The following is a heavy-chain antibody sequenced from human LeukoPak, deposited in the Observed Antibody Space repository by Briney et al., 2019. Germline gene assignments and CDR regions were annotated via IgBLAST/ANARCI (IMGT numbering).Heavy chain of an antibody. J-gene: IGHJ4*02. CDR1: GGSISSYY. CDR2: IYYSGST. D-gene: IGHD5-18*01. V-gene: IGHV4-59*08. CDR3: ARTRQLWSPFDY. Sequence: PSETLSLTCTVSGGSISSYYWSWIRQPPGKGLEWIGYIYYSGSTNYNPSLKSRVTISVDTSKNQFSLKLSSVTAADTAVYYCARTRQLWSPFDYWGQGTLVTVSS.